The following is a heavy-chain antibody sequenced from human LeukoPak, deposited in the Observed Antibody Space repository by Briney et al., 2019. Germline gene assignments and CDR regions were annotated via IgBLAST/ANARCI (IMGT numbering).Heavy chain of an antibody. CDR3: ARRYGGYSRGFDI. V-gene: IGHV5-51*01. CDR1: GYISTSYW. D-gene: IGHD4-23*01. J-gene: IGHJ3*02. CDR2: IYPGDSDT. Sequence: GESLKISCQASGYISTSYWIGWVRQMPGKGLEWMGVIYPGDSDTRYSPSFQGQVNISADKSITTAYLQWSSVKASDTAMYYCARRYGGYSRGFDIWGQGTMVTVSS.